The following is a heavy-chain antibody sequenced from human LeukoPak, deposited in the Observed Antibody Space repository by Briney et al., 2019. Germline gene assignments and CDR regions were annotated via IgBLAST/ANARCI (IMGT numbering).Heavy chain of an antibody. J-gene: IGHJ5*02. D-gene: IGHD2-2*01. V-gene: IGHV5-51*01. CDR1: GYSFTSYW. CDR2: IYPGDSDT. CDR3: ARQRCSSTSCHEGWFDP. Sequence: GESLKISCKGSGYSFTSYWIGWVRQMPGKGLEWMGIIYPGDSDTRYSPSFQGQVTISADKSISTAYLQWSSLKASDTAMYYCARQRCSSTSCHEGWFDPWGQGTLVTVSS.